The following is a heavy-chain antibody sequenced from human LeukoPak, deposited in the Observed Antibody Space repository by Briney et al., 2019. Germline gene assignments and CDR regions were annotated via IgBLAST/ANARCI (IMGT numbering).Heavy chain of an antibody. Sequence: GGSLRLSCAASGFTFSSYAMSWVRQAPGKGLEWVSAISGSGGSTYYADSVKGRFTISRDNSKNTLYLQMNSLRAEDTAVYYCAKDPEKLRYFDWLLFNYFDYWGQGTLVTVSS. V-gene: IGHV3-23*01. CDR3: AKDPEKLRYFDWLLFNYFDY. J-gene: IGHJ4*02. CDR2: ISGSGGST. D-gene: IGHD3-9*01. CDR1: GFTFSSYA.